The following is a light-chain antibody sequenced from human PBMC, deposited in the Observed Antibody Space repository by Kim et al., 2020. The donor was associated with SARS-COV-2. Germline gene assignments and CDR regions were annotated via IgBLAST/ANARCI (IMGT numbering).Light chain of an antibody. CDR1: SSDVGGYYY. V-gene: IGLV2-8*01. CDR3: SSYAGSNNLI. CDR2: EIS. Sequence: GQSVTISCTGTSSDVGGYYYVSWYQHHPGKAPKLLIYEISERPSGVPDRFSGSKSGNTASLTVSGLQAEDEADYYCSSYAGSNNLIFGGGTQLTV. J-gene: IGLJ2*01.